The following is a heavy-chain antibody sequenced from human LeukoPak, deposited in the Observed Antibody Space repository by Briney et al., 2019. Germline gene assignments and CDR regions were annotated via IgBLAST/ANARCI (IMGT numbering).Heavy chain of an antibody. D-gene: IGHD4-23*01. CDR1: GGTFSSYA. CDR3: ARSPDYGGTYFDY. V-gene: IGHV1-69*13. CDR2: SIPIIGTA. J-gene: IGHJ4*02. Sequence: SVKVSCKASGGTFSSYAISWVRQTPGQGLERTGGSIPIIGTANYAQKIQGRVSLTADEPPTTASMELRSRGSEDTAVYYCARSPDYGGTYFDYWGQGTLVTVSS.